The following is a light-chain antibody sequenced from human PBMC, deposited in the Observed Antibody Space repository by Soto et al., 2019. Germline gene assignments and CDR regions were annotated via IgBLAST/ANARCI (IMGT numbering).Light chain of an antibody. Sequence: DIQMTQSPSSLSASVGDRVTITCRASQSISSYLNWYQQKPGKAAKLLIYAASSLQRGVPSRFSGSGSGTDFTLTISSLQPEDFATYYCQQSYSTPQTFGQGTRVEI. CDR2: AAS. CDR1: QSISSY. J-gene: IGKJ1*01. V-gene: IGKV1-39*01. CDR3: QQSYSTPQT.